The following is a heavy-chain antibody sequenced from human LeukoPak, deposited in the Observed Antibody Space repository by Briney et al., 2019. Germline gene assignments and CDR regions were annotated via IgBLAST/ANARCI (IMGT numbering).Heavy chain of an antibody. D-gene: IGHD6-19*01. CDR2: FYTSGNT. CDR1: GGSISGDY. CDR3: AREGWLGIMGGWFDP. V-gene: IGHV4-4*07. Sequence: PSETLSLTCTVSGGSISGDYWSWIRQPAGKGLEWIGRFYTSGNTRSTIYNPSLKSRVTLSVDTSKNQFSLRLSSVTAADTAVYYCAREGWLGIMGGWFDPWGQGTLVIVSS. J-gene: IGHJ5*02.